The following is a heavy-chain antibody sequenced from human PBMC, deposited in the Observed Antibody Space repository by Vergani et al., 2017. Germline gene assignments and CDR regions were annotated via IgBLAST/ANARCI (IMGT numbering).Heavy chain of an antibody. V-gene: IGHV4-39*01. CDR3: ARGSCLGGSCYKPLFDY. CDR1: DGSINSRSYY. CDR2: MFYSGTT. Sequence: QLLLQDSGPGQVKPSETLSLTCGVSDGSINSRSYYWAWIRQPPGKGLEWIGMMFYSGTTYYNPSLKSRVTIFLDTSKSQFSLKVTSVTAADTAVYFCARGSCLGGSCYKPLFDYWGQGILVTVSS. D-gene: IGHD2-15*01. J-gene: IGHJ4*02.